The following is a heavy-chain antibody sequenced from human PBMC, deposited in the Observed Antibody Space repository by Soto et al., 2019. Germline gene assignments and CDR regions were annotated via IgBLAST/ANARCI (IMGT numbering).Heavy chain of an antibody. CDR1: GFTFSSYG. CDR2: ISYDGSNK. CDR3: AKGSPQWELLPWGFGP. Sequence: QVQLVESGGGVVQPGRSLRLSCAASGFTFSSYGMHWVRQAPGKGLEWVAVISYDGSNKYYADSVKGRFTISRDNSKNTLYLQMNSLRAEDTAVYYCAKGSPQWELLPWGFGPWGQGTLVTVSS. V-gene: IGHV3-30*18. D-gene: IGHD1-26*01. J-gene: IGHJ5*02.